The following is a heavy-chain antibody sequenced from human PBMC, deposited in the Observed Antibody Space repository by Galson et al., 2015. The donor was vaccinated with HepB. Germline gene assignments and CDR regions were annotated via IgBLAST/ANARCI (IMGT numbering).Heavy chain of an antibody. CDR3: ATLLGQSGWWEAPPDY. CDR1: GYTLTESS. Sequence: SVKVSCKVSGYTLTESSMHWVRQAPGKGLEWMGSFNPADGETIFAQKFRGRVTMTEDTSRHTAYIKLSGLRSEDTAIYYCATLLGQSGWWEAPPDYWGQGTLVTVSS. V-gene: IGHV1-24*01. J-gene: IGHJ4*02. CDR2: FNPADGET. D-gene: IGHD1-26*01.